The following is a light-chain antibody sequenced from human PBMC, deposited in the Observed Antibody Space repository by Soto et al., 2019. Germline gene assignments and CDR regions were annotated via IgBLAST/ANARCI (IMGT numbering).Light chain of an antibody. CDR2: GAS. V-gene: IGKV3-20*01. Sequence: LTQSPCTLSLSLGERATLSCRASQSVSSSYLAWYQQKPGQAPRLLIYGASSRATGIPDRFSGSGSGTDFTLTISRLEPEDFAAYYCQQYGSSPWTFGQGTKVDI. CDR3: QQYGSSPWT. J-gene: IGKJ1*01. CDR1: QSVSSSY.